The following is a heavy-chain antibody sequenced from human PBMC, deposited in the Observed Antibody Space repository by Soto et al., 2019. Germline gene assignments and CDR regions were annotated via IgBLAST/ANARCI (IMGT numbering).Heavy chain of an antibody. CDR2: MNPNSGNT. D-gene: IGHD6-19*01. Sequence: QVQLVQSGAEVKKPGASVKVSCKASGYTFTSYDINWVRQATGQGLEWMGWMNPNSGNTGYAQKFQGRVTMTRNTSISTDYMELSSLRSEDTAVYYCARGGGLLIAVAENWFDPWGQGTLVTVSS. CDR1: GYTFTSYD. V-gene: IGHV1-8*01. CDR3: ARGGGLLIAVAENWFDP. J-gene: IGHJ5*02.